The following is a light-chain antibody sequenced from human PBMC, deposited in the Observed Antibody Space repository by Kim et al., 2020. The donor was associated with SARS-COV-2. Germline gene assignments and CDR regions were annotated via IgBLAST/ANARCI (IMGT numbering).Light chain of an antibody. CDR3: QAWDSRSYVV. V-gene: IGLV3-1*01. CDR2: QDN. J-gene: IGLJ2*01. Sequence: SYELTQPPSVSVSPGQTASITCSGDKLGDKYAYWYQQKPGQSPVVVIYQDNKRPSGIPERFSGSNSGNTATLTISGTQGMDEADYYCQAWDSRSYVVFGGGTQLTVL. CDR1: KLGDKY.